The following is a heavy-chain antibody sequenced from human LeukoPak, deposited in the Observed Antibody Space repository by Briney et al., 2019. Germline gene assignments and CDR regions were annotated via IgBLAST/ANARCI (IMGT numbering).Heavy chain of an antibody. J-gene: IGHJ6*03. Sequence: SETLSLTCTVSGGSISNSSYYWGWIRQPPGKGVEWIGEINHSGSTNYNPSLKSRVTISVDTSKNQFSLKLSSVTAADTAVYYCARVGGWPYYYYMDVWGKGTTVTVSS. CDR2: INHSGST. CDR1: GGSISNSSYY. V-gene: IGHV4-39*07. D-gene: IGHD6-19*01. CDR3: ARVGGWPYYYYMDV.